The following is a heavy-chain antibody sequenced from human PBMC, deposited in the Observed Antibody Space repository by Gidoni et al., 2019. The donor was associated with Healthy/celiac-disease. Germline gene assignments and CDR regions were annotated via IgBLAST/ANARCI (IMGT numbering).Heavy chain of an antibody. CDR2: IYTSGNT. V-gene: IGHV4-4*07. CDR3: ARDQGGETYYGSGSARFDY. J-gene: IGHJ4*02. D-gene: IGHD3-10*01. Sequence: QVQLQESGPGLVKPSETLSLTCTVSGGSISSYYWRWIRQPAGKGLEWIGRIYTSGNTNYNPSLKSRVTMSVDTSKNQFSLKLSSVTAADTAVYYCARDQGGETYYGSGSARFDYWGQGTLVTVSS. CDR1: GGSISSYY.